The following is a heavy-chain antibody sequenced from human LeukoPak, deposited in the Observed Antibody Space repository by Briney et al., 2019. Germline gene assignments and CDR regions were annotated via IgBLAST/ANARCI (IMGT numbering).Heavy chain of an antibody. CDR3: ARHTTILDPLSP. Sequence: GESLQISCKGSGYTFTSYWIGWVRPMPGKGLEWMGIIFPGDSDTRYSPSFQGQVTISADKSISTAYLQWSGLKASDTAMYYCARHTTILDPLSPWGQGTLVAVSS. D-gene: IGHD3/OR15-3a*01. CDR2: IFPGDSDT. J-gene: IGHJ5*02. CDR1: GYTFTSYW. V-gene: IGHV5-51*01.